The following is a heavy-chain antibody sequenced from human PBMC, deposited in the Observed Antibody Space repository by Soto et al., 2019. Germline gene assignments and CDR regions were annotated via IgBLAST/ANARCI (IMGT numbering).Heavy chain of an antibody. J-gene: IGHJ6*02. CDR1: GGTFSSYA. CDR2: IIPIFGTA. CDR3: ASHSGWNYYYGMDV. D-gene: IGHD3-22*01. V-gene: IGHV1-69*13. Sequence: RASVKVSCKASGGTFSSYAISWVRQAPGQGLEWMGGIIPIFGTANYAQKFQGRVTITADESTSTAYMELSSLRSEDTAVYYCASHSGWNYYYGMDVWGQGTTVTVSS.